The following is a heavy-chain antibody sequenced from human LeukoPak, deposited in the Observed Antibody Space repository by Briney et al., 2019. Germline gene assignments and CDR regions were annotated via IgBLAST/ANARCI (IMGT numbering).Heavy chain of an antibody. Sequence: SVKVSCKASGGTFSSYAISWVRQAPGQGLEWMGGIIPIFGTANYAQKYQGRVTITTDESTSTAYMELSSLRSEDTAVYYCARDRYCSSTSCYPMDVWGKGTTVTVSS. CDR1: GGTFSSYA. CDR2: IIPIFGTA. D-gene: IGHD2-2*01. J-gene: IGHJ6*03. V-gene: IGHV1-69*05. CDR3: ARDRYCSSTSCYPMDV.